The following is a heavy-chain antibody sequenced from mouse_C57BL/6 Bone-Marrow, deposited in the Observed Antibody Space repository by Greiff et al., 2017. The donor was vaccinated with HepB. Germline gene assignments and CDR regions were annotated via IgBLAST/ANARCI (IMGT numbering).Heavy chain of an antibody. J-gene: IGHJ4*01. CDR1: GYTFPDHH. V-gene: IGHV1-76*01. CDR2: IYPGSGNT. D-gene: IGHD2-5*01. Sequence: QVQLQQSGAELVRPGASVKLFCKASGYTFPDHHINWVKQRPGQGLEWIARIYPGSGNTYYNEKFKGKATLTAEKSSSTAYMQLSSLTSEDSAVYFCARWEYYSNYDAMDYWGQGTSVTVAS. CDR3: ARWEYYSNYDAMDY.